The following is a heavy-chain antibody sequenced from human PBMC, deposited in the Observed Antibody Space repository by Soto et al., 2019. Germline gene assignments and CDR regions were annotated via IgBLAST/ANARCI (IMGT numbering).Heavy chain of an antibody. D-gene: IGHD2-21*02. CDR3: AGSPYCGGDCYFDY. V-gene: IGHV1-2*02. CDR1: GYTFTGYY. CDR2: INPNSGGT. J-gene: IGHJ4*02. Sequence: VASVKVSCKASGYTFTGYYMHWVRQAPGQGLEWMGWINPNSGGTNYAQKFQGRVTMTRDTSISTAYMELSRLRSDDTAVYYCAGSPYCGGDCYFDYWGQGTLVTVSS.